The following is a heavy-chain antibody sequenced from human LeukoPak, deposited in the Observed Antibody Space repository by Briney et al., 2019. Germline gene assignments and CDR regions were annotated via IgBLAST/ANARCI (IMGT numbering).Heavy chain of an antibody. Sequence: PETRSLTRFVCVGSVLCDCYYWRWLRQLPGKRPERIGYIYYSASTNYQASVKSRAAISRHTSKSQCSLLLSSVTTADTAMYFCARGSVGATHFDLWGQGTLVTVSS. CDR3: ARGSVGATHFDL. J-gene: IGHJ4*02. CDR1: VGSVLCDCYY. V-gene: IGHV4-61*01. CDR2: IYYSAST. D-gene: IGHD1-26*01.